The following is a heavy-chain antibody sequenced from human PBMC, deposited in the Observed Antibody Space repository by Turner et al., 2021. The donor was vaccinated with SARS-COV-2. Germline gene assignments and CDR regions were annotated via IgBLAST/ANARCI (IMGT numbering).Heavy chain of an antibody. J-gene: IGHJ6*02. CDR1: GASISRSSDY. CDR3: ASQEALVPSYYYYYYGMDV. D-gene: IGHD2-8*02. Sequence: QLQLQESGPGLVKPAETLSLTCAVSGASISRSSDYWGWIRQPPGKGLEWIGSIYYSGSTYYNPSLKSRVTISVDTSKNQFSLKLSSVTAADTAVYYCASQEALVPSYYYYYYGMDVWGQGTTVTVSS. V-gene: IGHV4-39*01. CDR2: IYYSGST.